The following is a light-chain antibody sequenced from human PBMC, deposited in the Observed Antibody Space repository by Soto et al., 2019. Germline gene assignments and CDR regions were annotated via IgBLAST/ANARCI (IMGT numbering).Light chain of an antibody. CDR2: AAS. CDR3: QQYYNLPIT. J-gene: IGKJ5*01. V-gene: IGKV1-39*01. Sequence: DIQMTQSPSPLSASVGDRGTITCRASQGISSYLNWYQQKPGKAPKLLIYAASSLQSGVPSRFSGSGSGTDFTVTISSLQPEDFATYSCQQYYNLPITFGQGTRLEVK. CDR1: QGISSY.